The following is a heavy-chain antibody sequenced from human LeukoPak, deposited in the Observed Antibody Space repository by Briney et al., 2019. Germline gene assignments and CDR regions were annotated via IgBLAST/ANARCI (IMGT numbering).Heavy chain of an antibody. CDR3: AIMGDTFDI. Sequence: ASVKVSCKASGYTFTGYYMHWVRQAHGQGLEWMGSINPDNADTNYAQNFQGRVTMTRDTSLNTAYMDLSRLRSDDTAVYYCAIMGDTFDIWGQGTMVTVSS. V-gene: IGHV1-2*02. CDR2: INPDNADT. J-gene: IGHJ3*02. CDR1: GYTFTGYY. D-gene: IGHD2-8*01.